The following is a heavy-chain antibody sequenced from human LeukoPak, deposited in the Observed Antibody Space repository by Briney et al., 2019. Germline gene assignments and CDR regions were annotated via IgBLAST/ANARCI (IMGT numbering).Heavy chain of an antibody. Sequence: GGCLRLSCAVSGLTLRKYGMAWVRQAPGKGLEWVAGISGSGGRTNYADSVKGRFTISRDSPKNTLYLQMNSLRVEDTAVYFCAKRGVVIRVVLVGFHKEAYYFDSWGQGALVTVSS. CDR2: ISGSGGRT. V-gene: IGHV3-23*01. CDR3: AKRGVVIRVVLVGFHKEAYYFDS. D-gene: IGHD3-10*01. CDR1: GLTLRKYG. J-gene: IGHJ4*02.